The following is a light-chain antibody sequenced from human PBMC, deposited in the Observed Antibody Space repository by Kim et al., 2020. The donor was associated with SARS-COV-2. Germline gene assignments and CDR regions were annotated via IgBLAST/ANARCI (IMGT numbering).Light chain of an antibody. Sequence: QSALTQPASVSGSPGQSITISCTGTSSDIGGYKYVSWYQQHPGKAPKLMIYDVGKRPSGVANRFSGSKSGNTASLTISGLQAGDEADYYCSSYTSSSTYYVFGTGTKVTVL. CDR1: SSDIGGYKY. J-gene: IGLJ1*01. CDR2: DVG. V-gene: IGLV2-14*01. CDR3: SSYTSSSTYYV.